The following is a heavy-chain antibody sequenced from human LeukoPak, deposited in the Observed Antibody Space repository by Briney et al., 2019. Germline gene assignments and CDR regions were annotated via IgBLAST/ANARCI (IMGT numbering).Heavy chain of an antibody. V-gene: IGHV1-2*02. CDR1: GYTFTGYY. D-gene: IGHD6-19*01. J-gene: IGHJ6*03. Sequence: GASVKVPCKASGYTFTGYYMHWVRQAPGQGLEWMGWINPNSGGTNYAQKFQGRVTMTRDTSISTAYMGLSRLRSDDTAVYYCAILHPPVAAYYYHMDVWGKGTTVTVSS. CDR2: INPNSGGT. CDR3: AILHPPVAAYYYHMDV.